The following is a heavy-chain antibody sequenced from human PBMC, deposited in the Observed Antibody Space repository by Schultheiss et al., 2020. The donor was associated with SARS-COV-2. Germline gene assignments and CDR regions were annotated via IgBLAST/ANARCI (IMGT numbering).Heavy chain of an antibody. CDR1: GITFSKHA. CDR3: AKDGAVCTGGACDSITFHNMDV. V-gene: IGHV3-23*01. Sequence: GESLKISCTVSGITFSKHAVTWVRQAPGKGLEWVSSISGSGARTYYADSVKGRFTISRDNSMNTFYLQMNSLRADDTAVYYCAKDGAVCTGGACDSITFHNMDVWGKGTTVTVSS. CDR2: ISGSGART. D-gene: IGHD2-8*02. J-gene: IGHJ6*03.